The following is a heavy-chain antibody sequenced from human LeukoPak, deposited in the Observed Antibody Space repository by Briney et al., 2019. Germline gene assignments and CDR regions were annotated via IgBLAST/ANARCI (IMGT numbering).Heavy chain of an antibody. D-gene: IGHD5-24*01. V-gene: IGHV1-18*01. Sequence: GASVKVSCKASGYTFTSYGISWVRQAPGQGPEWMRWISAYNGNTNYAQKLQGRVTMTTDTSTSTAYMELRSLRSDDTAVYYCARDYTEEIALDYWGQGTLVTVSS. CDR2: ISAYNGNT. CDR3: ARDYTEEIALDY. CDR1: GYTFTSYG. J-gene: IGHJ4*02.